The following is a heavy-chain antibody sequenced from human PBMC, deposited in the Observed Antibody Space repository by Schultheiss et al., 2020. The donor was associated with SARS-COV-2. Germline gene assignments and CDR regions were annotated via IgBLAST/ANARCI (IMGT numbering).Heavy chain of an antibody. CDR2: IKCDGSDK. J-gene: IGHJ6*04. Sequence: GESLKISCAASGFTFSSSWMHWVCQPPEKGLEWVADIKCDGSDKYYVDSVKGRFTISRENAKNSLYLQMNSLRAGDTAVYYCARGPGSLWGKGTTVTVSS. CDR3: ARGPGSL. V-gene: IGHV3-52*01. D-gene: IGHD6-25*01. CDR1: GFTFSSSW.